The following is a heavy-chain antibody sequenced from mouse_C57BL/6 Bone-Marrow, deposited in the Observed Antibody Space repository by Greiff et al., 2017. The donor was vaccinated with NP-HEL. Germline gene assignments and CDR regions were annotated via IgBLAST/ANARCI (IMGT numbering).Heavy chain of an antibody. J-gene: IGHJ4*01. D-gene: IGHD2-3*01. CDR1: GYTFTSYW. CDR2: IDPSDSYT. CDR3: ARYDGYYEAMDY. Sequence: QVQLQQPGAELVMPGASVKLSCKASGYTFTSYWMHWVKQRPGQGLEWIGEIDPSDSYTNYNQKFKGKSTLTVDKSSSTAYMQLSSLTSEDSAVYYCARYDGYYEAMDYWGQGTSVTVSS. V-gene: IGHV1-69*01.